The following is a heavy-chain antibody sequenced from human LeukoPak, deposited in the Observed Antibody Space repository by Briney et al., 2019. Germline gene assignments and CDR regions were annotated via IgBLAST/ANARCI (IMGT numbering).Heavy chain of an antibody. J-gene: IGHJ4*02. CDR3: ARGRKAARSPYFDY. CDR2: IYYSGST. D-gene: IGHD6-6*01. CDR1: GGSISSGGYY. V-gene: IGHV4-31*03. Sequence: SETLSLTCTVSGGSISSGGYYWSWIRQHPGKGLEWIGYIYYSGSTYYNPSLKSRVTISVDTSKNQFSLKLSSVTAADTAVYYCARGRKAARSPYFDYWGQGTLVTISS.